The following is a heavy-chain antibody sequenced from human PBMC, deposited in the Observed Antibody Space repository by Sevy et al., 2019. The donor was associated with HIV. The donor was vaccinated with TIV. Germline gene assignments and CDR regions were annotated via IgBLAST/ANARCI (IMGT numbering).Heavy chain of an antibody. J-gene: IGHJ4*02. CDR2: INPDSGGT. CDR3: ARAGRPSPHFHF. V-gene: IGHV1-2*02. CDR1: GYTFTGYY. Sequence: ASVKVSCKASGYTFTGYYIHWVRQAPGQGLEWMGWINPDSGGTHYAQNFQGRVTMTRDTSITTTFMEMSRLGSDDTAVYYCARAGRPSPHFHFWGQGTLVTVSS.